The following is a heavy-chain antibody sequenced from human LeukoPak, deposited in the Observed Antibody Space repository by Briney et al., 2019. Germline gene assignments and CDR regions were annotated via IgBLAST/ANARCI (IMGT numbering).Heavy chain of an antibody. CDR2: INPNSGGT. J-gene: IGHJ3*02. CDR3: ARAQYGSGSYRWDNDAFDI. Sequence: GASVKVSCKASGYTFTGYYMHWVRQAPGQGLEWMGWINPNSGGTNYAQKFQGWVTMTRDTSISTAYMELSRLRSDDTAVYYCARAQYGSGSYRWDNDAFDIWGQGTMVTVSS. CDR1: GYTFTGYY. V-gene: IGHV1-2*04. D-gene: IGHD3-10*01.